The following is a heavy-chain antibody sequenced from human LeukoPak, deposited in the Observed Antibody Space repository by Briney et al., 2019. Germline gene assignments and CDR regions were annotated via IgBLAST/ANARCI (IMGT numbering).Heavy chain of an antibody. CDR3: ARSSMITFGGVIVKALDI. J-gene: IGHJ3*02. CDR2: IKQDGSEK. Sequence: GGSLRLCCAASGFTFSSYWMSWVRQAPGKGLEWVANIKQDGSEKYYVDSVKGRFTISRDNAKNSLYLQMNSLRAEDTAVYYCARSSMITFGGVIVKALDIWGQGTMVTVSS. CDR1: GFTFSSYW. V-gene: IGHV3-7*03. D-gene: IGHD3-16*02.